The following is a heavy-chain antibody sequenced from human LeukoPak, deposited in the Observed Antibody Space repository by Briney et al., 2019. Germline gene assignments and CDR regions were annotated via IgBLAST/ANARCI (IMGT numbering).Heavy chain of an antibody. V-gene: IGHV4-61*08. D-gene: IGHD5-24*01. CDR3: ARAVEMATVPFDY. J-gene: IGHJ4*02. Sequence: SETLSLTCTVSGGSISSGGCYWSWIRQPPGKGLEWIGYIYYGGSTNYNPSLKSRVTISVDTSKNQFSLKLSSVTAADTAVYYCARAVEMATVPFDYWGQGTLVTVSS. CDR2: IYYGGST. CDR1: GGSISSGGCY.